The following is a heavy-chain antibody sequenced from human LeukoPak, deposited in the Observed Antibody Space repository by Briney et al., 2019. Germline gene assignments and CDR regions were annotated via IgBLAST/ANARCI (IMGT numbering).Heavy chain of an antibody. V-gene: IGHV3-23*01. CDR1: GFTFSSYA. CDR2: ISGSGGST. J-gene: IGHJ4*02. D-gene: IGHD4-23*01. CDR3: AKDRTVVAYPTYFDY. Sequence: GGSLRLSCAASGFTFSSYAMSWVRQAPGKGLEWVSAISGSGGSTYYADSVKGRFPISRDNSKNTLYLQMNSLRAEDTAVYYCAKDRTVVAYPTYFDYWGQGTLITVSS.